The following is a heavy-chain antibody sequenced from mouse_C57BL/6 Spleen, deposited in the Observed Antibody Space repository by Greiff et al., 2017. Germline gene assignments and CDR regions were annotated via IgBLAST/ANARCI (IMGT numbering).Heavy chain of an antibody. CDR1: GYTFTDYY. CDR2: IYPGSGNT. J-gene: IGHJ2*01. D-gene: IGHD5-1*01. CDR3: AMGTSPAY. V-gene: IGHV1-76*01. Sequence: QVQLQQSGAELVRPGASVKLSCKASGYTFTDYYINWVKQRPGQGLEWIARIYPGSGNTYYNEKFKGKATLTAEKSSSTAYLQLSSLTSEDSAVYFCAMGTSPAYWGQGTTLTVSS.